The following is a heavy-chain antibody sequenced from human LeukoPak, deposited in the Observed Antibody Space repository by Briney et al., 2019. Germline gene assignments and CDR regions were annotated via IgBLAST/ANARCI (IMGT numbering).Heavy chain of an antibody. V-gene: IGHV3-33*01. J-gene: IGHJ4*02. CDR1: GFTFSSYG. CDR3: ARDEGWLSSALVLDN. CDR2: IWYDGSNK. Sequence: GRSLRLSCAASGFTFSSYGMHWVRQAPGKGLEWVAVIWYDGSNKNYTDSVKGRFTISRDNSKNTLYLQINSLRAEDTAVYYCARDEGWLSSALVLDNCGQGTLVTVSS. D-gene: IGHD3-22*01.